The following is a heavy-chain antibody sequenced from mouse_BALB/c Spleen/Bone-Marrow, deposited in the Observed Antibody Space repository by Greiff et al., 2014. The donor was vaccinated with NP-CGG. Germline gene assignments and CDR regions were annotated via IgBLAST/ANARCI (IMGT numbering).Heavy chain of an antibody. Sequence: VKLVESGADLVKPGASIKISCKATGYTFSSDWIEWVKQRPGHGLEWIGEILPGSGSTNYNEKFKGKATFTADTSSNTAYMQLSSLTSEDSAVYYCARTMIRGYFDVWGAGTTVTVSS. V-gene: IGHV1-9*01. CDR2: ILPGSGST. CDR3: ARTMIRGYFDV. J-gene: IGHJ1*01. CDR1: GYTFSSDW. D-gene: IGHD2-4*01.